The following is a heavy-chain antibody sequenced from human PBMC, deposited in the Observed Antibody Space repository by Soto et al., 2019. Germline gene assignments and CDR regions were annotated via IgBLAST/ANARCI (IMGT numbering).Heavy chain of an antibody. CDR1: GYTFTSYG. Sequence: ASVKVSCKASGYTFTSYGISWVRQAPGQGLEWMGWISAYNGNTNYAQKLQGRVTMTTDTSTSTAYMELRSLRSDDTAVYYCARDGWDTAMVTYFDYWGQGTLVTVSS. CDR3: ARDGWDTAMVTYFDY. D-gene: IGHD5-18*01. V-gene: IGHV1-18*01. CDR2: ISAYNGNT. J-gene: IGHJ4*02.